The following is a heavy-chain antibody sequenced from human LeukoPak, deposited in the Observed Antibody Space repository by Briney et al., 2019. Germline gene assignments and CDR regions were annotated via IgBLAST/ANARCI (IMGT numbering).Heavy chain of an antibody. V-gene: IGHV3-30*04. J-gene: IGHJ3*02. D-gene: IGHD6-6*01. CDR3: ARVRVYSGSSDAFDI. Sequence: GRSLRLSCAASTFTFSSYAMHWVRQAPGKGLEWVAVISSDGSNKYYADSVKGRFTISRDDAKNSLYLQMNSLRAEDTAVYYCARVRVYSGSSDAFDIWGQGTMVTVSS. CDR1: TFTFSSYA. CDR2: ISSDGSNK.